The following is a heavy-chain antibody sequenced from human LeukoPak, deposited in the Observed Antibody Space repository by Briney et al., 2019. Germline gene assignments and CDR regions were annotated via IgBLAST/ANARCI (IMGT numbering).Heavy chain of an antibody. Sequence: ASVKVSCKASGYTFTSYYMHWVRQAPGQGLEWMGIINPSGGSTSCAQKFQGRVTMTRDTSTSTVYMELSSLRSEDTAVYYCARGYYYDSSGYYYIFDYWGQGTLVTVSS. CDR2: INPSGGST. CDR3: ARGYYYDSSGYYYIFDY. V-gene: IGHV1-46*01. CDR1: GYTFTSYY. D-gene: IGHD3-22*01. J-gene: IGHJ4*02.